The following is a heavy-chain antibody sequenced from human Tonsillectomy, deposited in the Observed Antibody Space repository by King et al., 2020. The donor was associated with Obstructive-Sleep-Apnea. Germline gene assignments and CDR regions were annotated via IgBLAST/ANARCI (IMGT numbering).Heavy chain of an antibody. Sequence: DVQLVESGGGLVQPGGSLRLSCAASGFTFSSYAMSWVRQAPGKGLEWVSAISGSGGSTYYADSVKGRFTISRDNSKNTLYLQMNSLRAEDTAVYYCARARITMVRGVSYYYGMDVWGQGTTVTVSS. CDR1: GFTFSSYA. CDR3: ARARITMVRGVSYYYGMDV. CDR2: ISGSGGST. V-gene: IGHV3-23*04. J-gene: IGHJ6*02. D-gene: IGHD3-10*01.